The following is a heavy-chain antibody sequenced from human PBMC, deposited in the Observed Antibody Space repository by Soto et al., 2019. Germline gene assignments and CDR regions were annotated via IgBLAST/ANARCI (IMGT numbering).Heavy chain of an antibody. Sequence: SGTPSTPHGFFCGYFSGFCWIWIRQPPGKGLEWIGEINHSGSTNYNPSLKSRVTISVDTSKNQFSLKLSSVTAADSAVYYCARGIAAAGMGYWGQGTLVTVPS. CDR2: INHSGST. J-gene: IGHJ4*02. CDR3: ARGIAAAGMGY. V-gene: IGHV4-34*01. D-gene: IGHD6-13*01. CDR1: CGYFSGFC.